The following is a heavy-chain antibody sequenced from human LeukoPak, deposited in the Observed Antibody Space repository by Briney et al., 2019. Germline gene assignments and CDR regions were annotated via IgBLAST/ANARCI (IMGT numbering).Heavy chain of an antibody. Sequence: PGGSLRLSCAASGFTFSSYAMHWVRQAPGKGLEWVAVISYDGSNKYYADSVKGRFTISRDNSKSTLYLQMNSLRAEDTAVYYCARDIRWGGYYYYYMDVWGKGTTVTVSS. CDR1: GFTFSSYA. CDR3: ARDIRWGGYYYYYMDV. V-gene: IGHV3-30*04. D-gene: IGHD1-26*01. CDR2: ISYDGSNK. J-gene: IGHJ6*03.